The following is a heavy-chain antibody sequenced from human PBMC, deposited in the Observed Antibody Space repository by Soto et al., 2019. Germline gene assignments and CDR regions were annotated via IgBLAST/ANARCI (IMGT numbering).Heavy chain of an antibody. CDR3: AIQGAAAGTWFDP. CDR2: TYYRSRWYN. CDR1: GDSVSSNNAA. J-gene: IGHJ5*02. D-gene: IGHD6-13*01. Sequence: PSQTLSLTCVISGDSVSSNNAAWNWIRQSPSRGLEWLGRTYYRSRWYNDYAVSVRSRITVNADTSKNQFSLHLNSVTPEDTAVYYCAIQGAAAGTWFDPWGQGTLVTVSS. V-gene: IGHV6-1*01.